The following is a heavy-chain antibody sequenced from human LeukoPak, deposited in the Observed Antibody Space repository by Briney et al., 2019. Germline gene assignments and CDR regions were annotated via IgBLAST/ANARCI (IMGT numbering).Heavy chain of an antibody. J-gene: IGHJ4*02. D-gene: IGHD4-11*01. CDR3: AREDHSKYEY. CDR1: GFSFSSYW. CDR2: IKQDGSEK. V-gene: IGHV3-7*01. Sequence: PGGSLRLSCVASGFSFSSYWMAWVRQAPGKGPEWVASIKQDGSEKFYAVSVKGRFTISKDNAQNSVYLRMNSLRGEDTAVYYCAREDHSKYEYWGQGTPVTVSS.